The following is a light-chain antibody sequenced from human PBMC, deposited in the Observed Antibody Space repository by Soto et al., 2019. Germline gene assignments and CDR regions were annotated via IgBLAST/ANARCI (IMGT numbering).Light chain of an antibody. J-gene: IGKJ2*01. CDR3: QQGHNWPLT. Sequence: EIVMTQSPATLSVSPGERATLSCRASQSISTELAGYQQKPGQPPRLLIYSASTRATGVPARVTGSGSGSEVTLTISGLQSEDFAVYYCQQGHNWPLTFGQGTRLEI. V-gene: IGKV3-15*01. CDR1: QSISTE. CDR2: SAS.